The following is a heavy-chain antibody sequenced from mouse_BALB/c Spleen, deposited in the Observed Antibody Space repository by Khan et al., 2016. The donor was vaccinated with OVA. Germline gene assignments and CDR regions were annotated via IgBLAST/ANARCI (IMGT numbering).Heavy chain of an antibody. CDR3: ARNNYYGYAMDY. D-gene: IGHD1-1*01. CDR2: ISYGGST. CDR1: GYSITSDYA. Sequence: EVELVESGPGLVKPSQSLSLTCTVTGYSITSDYAWDWIRQFPGNKLEWMGYISYGGSTSYNPSLKSRISITRNTSKNQFFLLLNSVTTEDTATDNWARNNYYGYAMDYWGQGTSVTVSS. J-gene: IGHJ4*01. V-gene: IGHV3-2*02.